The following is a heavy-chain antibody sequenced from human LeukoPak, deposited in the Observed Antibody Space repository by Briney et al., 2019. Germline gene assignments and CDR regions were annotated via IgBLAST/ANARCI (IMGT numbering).Heavy chain of an antibody. D-gene: IGHD1-26*01. J-gene: IGHJ6*03. CDR1: GITFSSYW. V-gene: IGHV3-7*01. CDR3: ASRVWVGTTFHYYYYMDV. CDR2: MNQDGSEK. Sequence: PGGSLRLSCVASGITFSSYWMSWVRQAPGKGLEWVANMNQDGSEKYYVDSVKGRFTISRDNAKNSLYLQMNSLRAEDTAVYYCASRVWVGTTFHYYYYMDVWGKGTTVTVSS.